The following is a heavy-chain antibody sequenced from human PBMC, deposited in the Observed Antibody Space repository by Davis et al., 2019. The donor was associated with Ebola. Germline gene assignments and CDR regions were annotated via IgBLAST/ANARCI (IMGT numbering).Heavy chain of an antibody. V-gene: IGHV3-11*01. Sequence: GGSLRLSCAASGFIFSDHYMTWIRQTPGKGLEWISFISGVDGSIFYADSVKGRFTISRDNANKSLFLQMNNLRAEDTAVYYCAKDGAYDYGDWNIYYGMDVWGQGTTVTVSS. J-gene: IGHJ6*02. D-gene: IGHD4-17*01. CDR3: AKDGAYDYGDWNIYYGMDV. CDR2: ISGVDGSI. CDR1: GFIFSDHY.